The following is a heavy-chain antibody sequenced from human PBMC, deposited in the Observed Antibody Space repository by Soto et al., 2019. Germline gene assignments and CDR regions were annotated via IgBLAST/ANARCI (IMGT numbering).Heavy chain of an antibody. Sequence: NPSETLSLTCTVSGGSVSSGSYYWSWIRQPPGKGLEWIGYIYYSGSTNYNPSLKSRVTISVDTSKNQFSLKLSSVTAADTAVYYCARLWAPCENDYWGQGTLVTVSS. CDR1: GGSVSSGSYY. CDR2: IYYSGST. V-gene: IGHV4-61*01. D-gene: IGHD1-26*01. CDR3: ARLWAPCENDY. J-gene: IGHJ4*02.